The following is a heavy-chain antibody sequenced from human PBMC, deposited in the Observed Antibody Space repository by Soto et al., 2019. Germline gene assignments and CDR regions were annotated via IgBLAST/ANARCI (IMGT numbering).Heavy chain of an antibody. V-gene: IGHV4-34*01. J-gene: IGHJ3*02. CDR3: ARGFSYCTNGVCYTVWGVGGDPFDI. Sequence: RQTPGKRLEWIVEINHSGNTNYNPSLKSRVTISVDTSKNQFYLKLSSVTAADKGVYYCARGFSYCTNGVCYTVWGVGGDPFDIWGQGKMVT. CDR2: INHSGNT. D-gene: IGHD2-8*01.